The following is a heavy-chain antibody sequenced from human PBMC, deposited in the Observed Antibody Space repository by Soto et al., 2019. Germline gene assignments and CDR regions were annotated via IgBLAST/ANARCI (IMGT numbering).Heavy chain of an antibody. CDR3: ARQGSRGVTHFDY. Sequence: QLQLQESGPGLVKPSETLSLTCTVSGGSIRSSSYYWGWIRQPPGKGLEWIGSIYYSGSTYYNPSLKSRVTISVDTSKNQCSLNLSSVTAADTAVYYCARQGSRGVTHFDYWGQGTLVTVST. D-gene: IGHD2-21*02. J-gene: IGHJ4*02. CDR1: GGSIRSSSYY. V-gene: IGHV4-39*01. CDR2: IYYSGST.